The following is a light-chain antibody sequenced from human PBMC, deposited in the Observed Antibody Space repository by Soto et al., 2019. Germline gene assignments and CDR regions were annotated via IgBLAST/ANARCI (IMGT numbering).Light chain of an antibody. CDR2: DIS. V-gene: IGLV2-14*03. Sequence: QSALTQPASVSGSHGQSITISCTGTGTNVGGYNFVSWLQHHPGKAPKLIIFDISTRAPGISDRFSGSKSGSTVSLTISGLQAEDEADYYCSSYTASSTYLFGGGTKLTVL. CDR3: SSYTASSTYL. CDR1: GTNVGGYNF. J-gene: IGLJ2*01.